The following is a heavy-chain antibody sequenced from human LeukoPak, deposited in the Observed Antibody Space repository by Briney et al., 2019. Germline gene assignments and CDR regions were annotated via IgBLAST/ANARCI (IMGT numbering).Heavy chain of an antibody. V-gene: IGHV3-48*02. J-gene: IGHJ4*02. CDR3: VRDPEALDY. CDR2: ITGSGSPI. D-gene: IGHD6-6*01. Sequence: PGGSLRLSCAASGFTFSTYSMNWVRQAPGKGLEWVSYITGSGSPIYYADSVKGRFTISRDNAKNSLYLQMNSLRDEDTGVYYCVRDPEALDYWGQGTLVTVS. CDR1: GFTFSTYS.